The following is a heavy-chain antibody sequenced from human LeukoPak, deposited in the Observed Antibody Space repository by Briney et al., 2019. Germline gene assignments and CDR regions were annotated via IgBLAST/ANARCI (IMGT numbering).Heavy chain of an antibody. V-gene: IGHV6-1*01. D-gene: IGHD5-12*01. CDR2: TYYRSKWYN. CDR1: GDSVSSNSAA. Sequence: SQTLSLTCAISGDSVSSNSAAWNWIRQSPSRGLEWLGRTYYRSKWYNDYAVSVKSRITINPDTSKNQFSLQLNSMTPEDTAVYYCARSLKATMYYYYYGMDVWGQGTTVTVSS. J-gene: IGHJ6*02. CDR3: ARSLKATMYYYYYGMDV.